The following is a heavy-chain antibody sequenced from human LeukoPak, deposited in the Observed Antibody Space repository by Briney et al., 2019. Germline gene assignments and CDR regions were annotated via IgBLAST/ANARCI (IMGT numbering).Heavy chain of an antibody. CDR1: GGSISSYC. CDR2: IYYSGST. V-gene: IGHV4-59*08. J-gene: IGHJ6*02. CDR3: ARRYYYYYGMDV. Sequence: SETLSLTCTVSGGSISSYCWSWIRQPPGKGLEWIGYIYYSGSTNYNPSLKSRVTISVDTSKNQFSLKLSSVTAADTAVYYCARRYYYYYGMDVWGQGTTVTVSS.